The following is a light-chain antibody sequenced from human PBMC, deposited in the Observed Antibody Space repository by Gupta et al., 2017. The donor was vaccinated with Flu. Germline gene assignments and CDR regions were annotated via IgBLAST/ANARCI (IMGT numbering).Light chain of an antibody. V-gene: IGLV2-14*01. CDR3: SSYTSSSARV. Sequence: SAPTQPASVSGSPGQSIPISCTGTSSDVGGYNYGSWYHQHPDKAPKLMIYEVSKRPSGVSNRFSGSKSGNTASLTISGLQAEDEADYYCSSYTSSSARVFGTGTKVTVL. J-gene: IGLJ1*01. CDR2: EVS. CDR1: SSDVGGYNY.